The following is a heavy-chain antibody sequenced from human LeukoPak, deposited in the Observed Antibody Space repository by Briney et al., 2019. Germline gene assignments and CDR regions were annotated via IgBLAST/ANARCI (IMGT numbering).Heavy chain of an antibody. D-gene: IGHD3-10*01. Sequence: GASVKVSCKASGYTFTGYYMHWVRQAPGQGLEWMGWINPNSGGTNYAQKFQGWVTMTRDTSISTAYMELSRLRSDDTAVYYCARGGLVLYYYGSGSYSHWGQGTLVTVSS. V-gene: IGHV1-2*04. J-gene: IGHJ4*02. CDR1: GYTFTGYY. CDR2: INPNSGGT. CDR3: ARGGLVLYYYGSGSYSH.